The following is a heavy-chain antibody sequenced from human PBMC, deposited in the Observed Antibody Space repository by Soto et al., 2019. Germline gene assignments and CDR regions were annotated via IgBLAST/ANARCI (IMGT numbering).Heavy chain of an antibody. D-gene: IGHD5-12*01. J-gene: IGHJ4*02. V-gene: IGHV2-5*02. CDR3: AHRPRGYAYYFDY. Sequence: QITLKESGPTLVKPTQTLTLTCTFSGFSLRTRGVAVGWFRQPPGKALEWLALIYWDEDKWYSPSLKSRLTIADDTSKNQVVLTMTNVDPVDTATYYCAHRPRGYAYYFDYWGQGILVTGSS. CDR2: IYWDEDK. CDR1: GFSLRTRGVA.